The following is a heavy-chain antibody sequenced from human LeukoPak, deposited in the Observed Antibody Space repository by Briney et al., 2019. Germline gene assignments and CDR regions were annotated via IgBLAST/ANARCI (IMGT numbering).Heavy chain of an antibody. CDR3: ARGSSSSFGFDP. D-gene: IGHD6-6*01. CDR2: ISSSSSYI. CDR1: GFTFSSYS. V-gene: IGHV3-21*01. J-gene: IGHJ5*02. Sequence: PGGSLRLSCAASGFTFSSYSMNWVRQAPGKGLEWVSSISSSSSYIYYADSVKGRFTISRDNAKNSLYLQMNSLRAEDTAVYYCARGSSSSFGFDPWGQGTLVTVSP.